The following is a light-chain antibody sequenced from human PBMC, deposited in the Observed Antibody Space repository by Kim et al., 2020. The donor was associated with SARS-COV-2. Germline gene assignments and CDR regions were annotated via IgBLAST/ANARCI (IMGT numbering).Light chain of an antibody. CDR1: SSDVGGYNY. CDR3: SSYTSSSTLI. J-gene: IGLJ2*01. Sequence: QSALTQPASVSGSPGQSITISCIGTSSDVGGYNYVSWYQQHPGKAPKVLIYDVSKRPSGVSDRFSASKSANTVSLTISGLQAEDEAHYYCSSYTSSSTLIFGGGTQLTVL. CDR2: DVS. V-gene: IGLV2-14*03.